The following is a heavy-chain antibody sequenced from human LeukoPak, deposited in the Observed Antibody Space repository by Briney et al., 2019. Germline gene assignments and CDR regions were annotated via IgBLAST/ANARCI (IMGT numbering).Heavy chain of an antibody. Sequence: PGGSLRLSCAASGFTFSSSAMSWVRQAPGKGLEWVTSMSSSGGSTYYADSVKGRFTISRDNSKNTLYLQMNSLRAEGTAVYYCAKWGLSRFDYWGQGTLVTVSS. CDR2: MSSSGGST. CDR1: GFTFSSSA. CDR3: AKWGLSRFDY. V-gene: IGHV3-23*01. J-gene: IGHJ4*02. D-gene: IGHD3-16*02.